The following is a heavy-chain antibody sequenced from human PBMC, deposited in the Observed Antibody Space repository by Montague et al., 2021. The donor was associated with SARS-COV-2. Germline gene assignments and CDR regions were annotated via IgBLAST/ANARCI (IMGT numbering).Heavy chain of an antibody. CDR1: GFTFSSYG. V-gene: IGHV3-33*08. D-gene: IGHD6-19*01. CDR2: IWYDGSNK. CDR3: AREAGIAVAGTALGY. Sequence: SLRLSCAASGFTFSSYGMHWVRQAPGKGLEWVAVIWYDGSNKYYADSVKGRFTISRDNSKNTLYLQMNSLRAEDTAVYYCAREAGIAVAGTALGYWGQGTLVTVSS. J-gene: IGHJ4*02.